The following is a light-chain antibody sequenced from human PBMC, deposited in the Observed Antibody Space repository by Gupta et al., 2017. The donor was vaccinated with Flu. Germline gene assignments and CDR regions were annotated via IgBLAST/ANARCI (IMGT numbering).Light chain of an antibody. J-gene: IGKJ3*01. CDR3: RQYYSTPFT. CDR2: WAS. Sequence: SLGDRATITCKSNQSGLDHSNSKNYLAWYQQKGGQTPKLLIYWASTRQSGVPDRFTGSGSGTDFTLDISSLQAEDVAVYYCRQYYSTPFTFGHGTKVEIK. CDR1: QSGLDHSNSKNY. V-gene: IGKV4-1*01.